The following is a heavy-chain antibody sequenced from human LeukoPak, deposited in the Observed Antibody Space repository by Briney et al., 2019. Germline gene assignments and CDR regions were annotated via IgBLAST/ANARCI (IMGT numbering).Heavy chain of an antibody. CDR3: ARDSRGIAAAGMELDP. V-gene: IGHV3-30-3*01. J-gene: IGHJ5*02. Sequence: GRSLRLSCAASGFTLSSYAMHWVRQAPGKGLEWVAVISYDGSNKYYADSVKGRFTISRDNSKNTLYLQMNSLRAEDTAVYYCARDSRGIAAAGMELDPWGQGTLVTVSS. D-gene: IGHD6-13*01. CDR1: GFTLSSYA. CDR2: ISYDGSNK.